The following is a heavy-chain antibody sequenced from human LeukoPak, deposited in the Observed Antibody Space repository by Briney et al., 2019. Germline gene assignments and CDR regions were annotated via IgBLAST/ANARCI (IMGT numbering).Heavy chain of an antibody. Sequence: ASVKVSCKASGYPFIGYYIHWVQQGPGQGLEWLGWINPETGATKYAQRFEGRVTLTRDTSVTTAHMELSGLRSDDSAVYYCARENLNYYGSGSYLYWGQGSQVTVSS. V-gene: IGHV1-2*02. CDR3: ARENLNYYGSGSYLY. D-gene: IGHD3-10*01. CDR2: INPETGAT. J-gene: IGHJ4*02. CDR1: GYPFIGYY.